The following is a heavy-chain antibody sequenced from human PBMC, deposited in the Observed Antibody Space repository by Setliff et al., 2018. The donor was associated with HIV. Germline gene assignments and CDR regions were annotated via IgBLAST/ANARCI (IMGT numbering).Heavy chain of an antibody. Sequence: SETLSLTCTVSGGSVSDTSYYWGWIRQPTGKGLEWIGTIYYSGSTQYSPSFKSRVTISVDTSKNQFSLEVISVTAADTAVYYCVRMEATRPPRGLDYWGQGTLVTVSS. J-gene: IGHJ4*02. CDR3: VRMEATRPPRGLDY. CDR2: IYYSGST. D-gene: IGHD6-6*01. V-gene: IGHV4-39*01. CDR1: GGSVSDTSYY.